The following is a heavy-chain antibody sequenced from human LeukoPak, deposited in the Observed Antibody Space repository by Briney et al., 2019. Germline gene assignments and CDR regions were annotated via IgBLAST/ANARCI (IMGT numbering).Heavy chain of an antibody. CDR3: ARRSSGWPPDY. Sequence: SQTLSLTCAVSGGSISSGGYSWSWIRQPPGKGLEWIGYIYHSGSTYYNPSLKSRVTISVDTSKNQFSLKLSSVTAADTAVYYCARRSSGWPPDYWGQGTLVTVSS. V-gene: IGHV4-30-2*01. J-gene: IGHJ4*02. D-gene: IGHD6-19*01. CDR1: GGSISSGGYS. CDR2: IYHSGST.